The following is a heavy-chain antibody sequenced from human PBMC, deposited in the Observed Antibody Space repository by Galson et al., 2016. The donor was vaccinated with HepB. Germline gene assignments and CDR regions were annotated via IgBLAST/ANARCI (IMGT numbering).Heavy chain of an antibody. J-gene: IGHJ1*01. CDR1: GFTFSKYM. CDR3: VTGPGHIEELRANEEYFQD. CDR2: IGGSGGDT. Sequence: SLRLSCAASGFTFSKYMMNWVRQAPGKGLEWVSAIGGSGGDTYYPDSVKGRFTTSRDNSKNVLYLQMSSLRAEDTAVYYCVTGPGHIEELRANEEYFQDWGQGTLVTVSS. V-gene: IGHV3-23*01. D-gene: IGHD2-21*01.